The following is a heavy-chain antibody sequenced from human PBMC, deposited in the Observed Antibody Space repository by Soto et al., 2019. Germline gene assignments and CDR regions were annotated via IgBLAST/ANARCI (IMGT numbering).Heavy chain of an antibody. D-gene: IGHD1-26*01. CDR3: SGGVGDAF. V-gene: IGHV3-7*01. CDR2: TNQDGSEK. J-gene: IGHJ4*02. CDR1: ESTVSRDW. Sequence: EVHLVESGGGLVQTGGSLRLSCAISESTVSRDWMNWVRQAPGKGLEWVAHTNQDGSEKYYADSGKGRFTISRDNAKKSLYVQMNSLRAGDTAMYYCSGGVGDAFWGQGTLVTVSS.